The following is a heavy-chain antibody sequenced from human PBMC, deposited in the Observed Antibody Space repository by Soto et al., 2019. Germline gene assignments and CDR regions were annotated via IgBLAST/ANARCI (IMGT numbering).Heavy chain of an antibody. Sequence: SGSDDSTYYADSVKGRFTISRDNSKNTLYLQMNSLRAEDTAVYYCAKRSSSSTFDYWGQGTLVTVSS. V-gene: IGHV3-23*01. D-gene: IGHD6-6*01. CDR3: AKRSSSSTFDY. J-gene: IGHJ4*02. CDR2: SGSDDST.